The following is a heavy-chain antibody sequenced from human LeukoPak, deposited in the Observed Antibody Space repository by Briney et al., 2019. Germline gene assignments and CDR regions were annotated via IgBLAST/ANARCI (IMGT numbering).Heavy chain of an antibody. J-gene: IGHJ4*02. D-gene: IGHD3-22*01. CDR3: ARDQEYYYDSSGY. V-gene: IGHV3-21*01. CDR2: ISSSSSYI. Sequence: GGSLRLSCAASGFTFSSYSMNWVRQAPGKGLEWVSSISSSSSYIYYADSVKGRFTISRDNAKNSLYLQMNSLRAEDTAVYYCARDQEYYYDSSGYWGQETLFTVSS. CDR1: GFTFSSYS.